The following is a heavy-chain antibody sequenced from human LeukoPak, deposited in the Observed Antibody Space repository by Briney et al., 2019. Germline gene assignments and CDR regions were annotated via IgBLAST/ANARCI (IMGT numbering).Heavy chain of an antibody. J-gene: IGHJ6*03. CDR2: SYPGDSCT. Sequence: GESLKISCNGSGYSFTSYWIGWVLQLPGKRLESMGISYPGDSCTSYSPSFQHQVTLSADRSISTAYLQWSSLKASDTAMYYCAGAKAYYYYYMDVWGKGTTVTVSS. V-gene: IGHV5-51*01. CDR1: GYSFTSYW. CDR3: AGAKAYYYYYMDV.